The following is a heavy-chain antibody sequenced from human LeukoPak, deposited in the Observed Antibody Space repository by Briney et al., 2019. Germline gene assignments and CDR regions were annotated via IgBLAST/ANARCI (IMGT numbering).Heavy chain of an antibody. V-gene: IGHV3-48*01. D-gene: IGHD2-2*01. CDR1: GFSFSNYS. CDR2: IRTCSGSK. CDR3: AGDSSYAFDI. Sequence: GGALRLSCAASGFSFSNYSMNWVRQAPRKGLDWVAYIRTCSGSKHYAESVKGRFTISRDNAKISLYLQMDSLRVEDTVVYYCAGDSSYAFDIGGQGTMVTVSS. J-gene: IGHJ3*02.